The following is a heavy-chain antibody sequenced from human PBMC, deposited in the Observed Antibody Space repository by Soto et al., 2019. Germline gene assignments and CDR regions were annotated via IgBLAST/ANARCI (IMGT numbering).Heavy chain of an antibody. V-gene: IGHV3-30*18. Sequence: QVQLVESGGGVVQPGKSLRLSCAASGFTFSTYGMHWVRQASGKGLDWVAVISYDGSNKYYADSVKGRFTISRDNYKNTVYLQINSLRPEDTAVYYCTKGHYSSNWYYFDRWGQGILVTVSS. CDR3: TKGHYSSNWYYFDR. D-gene: IGHD6-13*01. J-gene: IGHJ4*02. CDR1: GFTFSTYG. CDR2: ISYDGSNK.